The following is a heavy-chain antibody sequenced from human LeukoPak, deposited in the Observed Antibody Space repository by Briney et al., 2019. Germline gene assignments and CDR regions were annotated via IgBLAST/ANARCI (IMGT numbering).Heavy chain of an antibody. D-gene: IGHD4-17*01. V-gene: IGHV4-59*01. CDR2: IYYSGST. CDR1: GGSISSYY. J-gene: IGHJ6*02. Sequence: NPSETLSLTCTVSGGSISSYYWSWIRQPPGKGLEWIGYIYYSGSTNYNPSLKSRVTISVDTSKNQFSLKLSSVTAADTAVYYCARDGSGNYGDYDVYYYYGMDVWGQGTTVTVSS. CDR3: ARDGSGNYGDYDVYYYYGMDV.